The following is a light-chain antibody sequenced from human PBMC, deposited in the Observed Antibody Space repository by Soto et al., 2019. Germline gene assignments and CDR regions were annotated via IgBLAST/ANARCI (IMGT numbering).Light chain of an antibody. V-gene: IGKV1-5*03. CDR2: KAS. Sequence: DIQMTQSPSTLSGSVRDRVTITCRASQTISSWLAWYQQKPGKAPKLLIYKASTLKSGVPSRFSGSGSGTEFTLTIISLHPDAFATYSCQHYNSYSDAFGQGTKVELK. J-gene: IGKJ1*01. CDR3: QHYNSYSDA. CDR1: QTISSW.